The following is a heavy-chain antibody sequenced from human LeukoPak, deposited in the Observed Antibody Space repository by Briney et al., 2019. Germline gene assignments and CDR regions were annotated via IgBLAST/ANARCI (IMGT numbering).Heavy chain of an antibody. CDR1: GGSISSYY. D-gene: IGHD3-3*01. CDR3: ARISTYYDFRSGNNWFDP. Sequence: SETLSLTCTVSGGSISSYYWSWIRQPPGKGLEWIGYIYYSGSTNYNPSPKSRVTISVDTSKNQFSLKLSSVTAADTAVYYCARISTYYDFRSGNNWFDPWGQGTLVTVSS. V-gene: IGHV4-59*01. CDR2: IYYSGST. J-gene: IGHJ5*02.